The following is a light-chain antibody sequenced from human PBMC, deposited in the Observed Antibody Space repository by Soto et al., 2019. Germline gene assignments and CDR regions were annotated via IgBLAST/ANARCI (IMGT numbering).Light chain of an antibody. CDR2: GNS. CDR3: QSYDSSLSVVV. Sequence: QSALTQPPSVSGPPGQRVTISCTGSSSNIGAGYDVHWYQQLPGTAPKLLIYGNSNRPSGVPDRFSGSKSGTSASLAITGLQAEDEADYYCQSYDSSLSVVVFGGGTKVTVL. V-gene: IGLV1-40*01. J-gene: IGLJ2*01. CDR1: SSNIGAGYD.